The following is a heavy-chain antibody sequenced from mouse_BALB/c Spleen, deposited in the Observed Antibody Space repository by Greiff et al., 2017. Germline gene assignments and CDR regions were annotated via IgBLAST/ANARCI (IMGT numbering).Heavy chain of an antibody. CDR1: GFTFSSYG. CDR2: INSNGGST. V-gene: IGHV5-6-3*01. CDR3: ARGDLLCDFDY. J-gene: IGHJ2*01. Sequence: EVKLMESGGGLVQPGGSLKLSCAASGFTFSSYGMSWVRQTPDKRLELVATINSNGGSTYYPDSVKGRFTISRDNAKNTLYLQMSSLKSEDTAMYYCARGDLLCDFDYWGQGTTLTVSS. D-gene: IGHD2-1*01.